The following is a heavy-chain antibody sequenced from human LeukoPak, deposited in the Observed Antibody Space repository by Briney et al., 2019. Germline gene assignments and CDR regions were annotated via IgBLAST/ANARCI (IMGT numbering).Heavy chain of an antibody. Sequence: PSETLSLTCAVYGGSFSGYYGSWIRQPPGKGLEWIGEINHSGSTNYNPSLKSRVTISVDTSKNQFSLKLSSVTAADTAVYYCARARDFWSGYYGYFDYWGQGTLVTVSS. CDR1: GGSFSGYY. D-gene: IGHD3-3*01. CDR3: ARARDFWSGYYGYFDY. V-gene: IGHV4-34*01. CDR2: INHSGST. J-gene: IGHJ4*02.